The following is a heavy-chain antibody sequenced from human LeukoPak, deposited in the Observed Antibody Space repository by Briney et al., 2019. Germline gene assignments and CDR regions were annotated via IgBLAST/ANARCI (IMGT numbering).Heavy chain of an antibody. CDR2: IKQDGSEK. CDR1: GLTFSNYW. D-gene: IGHD6-13*01. CDR3: ARWSSSSWYFFP. Sequence: GGSLRLSCGASGLTFSNYWMDWVRQAPGKGREWVANIKQDGSEKNYVDSVKGRFIISRDNAKNSLYLQMNSLRAEDTAVYYCARWSSSSWYFFPWGQGTLVTVSS. J-gene: IGHJ5*02. V-gene: IGHV3-7*01.